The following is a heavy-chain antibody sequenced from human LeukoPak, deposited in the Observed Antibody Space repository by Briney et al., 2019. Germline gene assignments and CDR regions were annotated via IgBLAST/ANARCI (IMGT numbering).Heavy chain of an antibody. D-gene: IGHD2-2*01. V-gene: IGHV3-30*04. CDR2: ISYDGSNK. J-gene: IGHJ4*02. CDR1: GFTFSNYA. Sequence: GGSLRLSCAASGFTFSNYAMHWVRQAPGKGLEWVAVISYDGSNKFHADSVKGRISISRDNSKNTLYLQMNSLRAEDTAIYYCARAQLSFDYWGQGTLVTVSS. CDR3: ARAQLSFDY.